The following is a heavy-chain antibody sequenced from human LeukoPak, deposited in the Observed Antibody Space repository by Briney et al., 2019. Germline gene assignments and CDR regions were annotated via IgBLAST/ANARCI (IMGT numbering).Heavy chain of an antibody. D-gene: IGHD3/OR15-3a*01. CDR2: INHSGST. J-gene: IGHJ5*02. Sequence: SETLSLTCAVYGGSFSGYYWSWIRQPPGKGLEWIGEINHSGSTNYNPSLKSRVTISVDTSKNQFSLKLSSVTAADTAVYYCARGPSWAGYYGTDPWGQGTLVTVSS. V-gene: IGHV4-34*01. CDR3: ARGPSWAGYYGTDP. CDR1: GGSFSGYY.